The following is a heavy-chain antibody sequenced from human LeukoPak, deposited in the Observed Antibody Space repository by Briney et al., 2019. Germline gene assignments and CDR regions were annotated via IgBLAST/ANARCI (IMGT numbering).Heavy chain of an antibody. CDR1: GGSISSSSYY. J-gene: IGHJ4*02. Sequence: SETLSLTCTVSGGSISSSSYYWGWIRQPPGKGLEWIGSIYYSGSTYYNPSLKSRVTISVDTSKNQFSLKLSSVTAADTAVYYCARSDFWGGNPFGYWGQGTLVTVSS. D-gene: IGHD3-3*01. CDR3: ARSDFWGGNPFGY. V-gene: IGHV4-39*07. CDR2: IYYSGST.